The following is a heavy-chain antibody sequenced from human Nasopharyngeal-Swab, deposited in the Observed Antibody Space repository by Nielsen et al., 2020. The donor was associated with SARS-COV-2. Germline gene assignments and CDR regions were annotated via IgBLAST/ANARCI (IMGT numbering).Heavy chain of an antibody. D-gene: IGHD3-22*01. CDR3: AREVDSSGYYY. CDR1: GYTLINND. V-gene: IGHV7-4-1*02. Sequence: ASVKVSCKTSGYTLINNDIHWVRQAPGQGLEWMGWINTNTGNPTYAQGFTGRFVFSLDTSVSTAYLQISSLKAEDTAVYYCAREVDSSGYYYWGQGTPVTVSS. J-gene: IGHJ4*02. CDR2: INTNTGNP.